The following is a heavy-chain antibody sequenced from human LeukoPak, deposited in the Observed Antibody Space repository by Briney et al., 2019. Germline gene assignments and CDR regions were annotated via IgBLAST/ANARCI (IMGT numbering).Heavy chain of an antibody. Sequence: SETLSLTCAVYGGSFSGYYWSWIRQPPGKGLEWIGEINHSGSTNYNPSLKSRVTISVDTSKNQFSLKLSSVTAADTAVYYCARSDYTIFGVVMASYFDYWGQETLVTVSS. D-gene: IGHD3-3*01. J-gene: IGHJ4*02. V-gene: IGHV4-34*01. CDR2: INHSGST. CDR1: GGSFSGYY. CDR3: ARSDYTIFGVVMASYFDY.